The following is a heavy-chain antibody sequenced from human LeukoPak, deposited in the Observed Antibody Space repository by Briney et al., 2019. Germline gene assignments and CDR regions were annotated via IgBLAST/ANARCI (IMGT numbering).Heavy chain of an antibody. CDR2: ISAYNGNT. CDR3: ARVVAAAGTMGWFDP. Sequence: ASVKVSCKASGGTFSSHVISWVRQAPGQGLEWMGWISAYNGNTNYAQKLQGRVTMTTDTSTSTAYMELRSLRSDDTAVYYCARVVAAAGTMGWFDPWGQGTLVTVSS. D-gene: IGHD6-13*01. J-gene: IGHJ5*02. V-gene: IGHV1-18*01. CDR1: GGTFSSHV.